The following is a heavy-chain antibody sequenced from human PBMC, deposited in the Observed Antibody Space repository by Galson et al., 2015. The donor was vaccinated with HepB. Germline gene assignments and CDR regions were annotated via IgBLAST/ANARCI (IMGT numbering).Heavy chain of an antibody. V-gene: IGHV1-58*01. Sequence: SLKVSCKASGFTFSSSAVQWVRQGRGQRLEWIGWIVVGSGSTNYAQKFQKRVTITRDMSTSTAYMEVSSLSSEDTAVYYCVAAPSFVVVSAADDYYYYMDVWGKGTTVIVSS. CDR2: IVVGSGST. CDR3: VAAPSFVVVSAADDYYYYMDV. J-gene: IGHJ6*03. D-gene: IGHD2-2*01. CDR1: GFTFSSSA.